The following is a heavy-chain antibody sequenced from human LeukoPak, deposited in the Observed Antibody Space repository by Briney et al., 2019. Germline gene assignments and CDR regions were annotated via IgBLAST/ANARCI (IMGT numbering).Heavy chain of an antibody. CDR2: IRGRGGEK. J-gene: IGHJ4*02. CDR3: AKVMWESGPGHDC. Sequence: PGGSLRLSCAASGFPTDASALSWVRQAPGKGLEWVSAIRGRGGEKFYADSVKGRLTISRDNSKNMVYLQMNSLRVEDTAVYFCAKVMWESGPGHDCWGQGTLVTVSS. D-gene: IGHD1-26*01. V-gene: IGHV3-23*01. CDR1: GFPTDASA.